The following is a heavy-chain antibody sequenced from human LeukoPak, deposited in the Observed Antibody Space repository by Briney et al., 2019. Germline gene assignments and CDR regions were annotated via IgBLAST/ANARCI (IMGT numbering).Heavy chain of an antibody. CDR3: ARDPYYCSSTSCYYYYYGMDV. Sequence: ASVKVSCKASGYTFTSYGISWVRQAPGQGLEWMGWISAYNGNTNYAQKLQGRVTMTTDTSTSTAYMELRSLRSDDTAVYYCARDPYYCSSTSCYYYYYGMDVWGQGTTVTVSS. CDR2: ISAYNGNT. CDR1: GYTFTSYG. V-gene: IGHV1-18*01. J-gene: IGHJ6*02. D-gene: IGHD2-2*01.